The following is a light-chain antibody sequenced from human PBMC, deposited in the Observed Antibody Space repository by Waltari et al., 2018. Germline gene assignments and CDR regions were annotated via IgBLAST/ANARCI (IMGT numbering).Light chain of an antibody. J-gene: IGKJ3*01. V-gene: IGKV3-15*01. CDR1: QYVSNN. CDR2: GAS. CDR3: QQYNNWPGA. Sequence: ETVMTQSPVTLSVSPGESVTISCTTSQYVSNNLAWYQQKPGQSPRLLIYGASTRATGVPARFSGSGSGTSFTLTISSLQSEDFGLYYCQQYNNWPGAFGPGTKVDVE.